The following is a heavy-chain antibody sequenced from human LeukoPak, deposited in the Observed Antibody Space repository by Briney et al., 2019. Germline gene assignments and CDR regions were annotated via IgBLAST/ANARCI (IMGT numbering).Heavy chain of an antibody. D-gene: IGHD3-10*01. CDR1: GFTFRSYG. Sequence: GGSLRLSCAASGFTFRSYGMSWVRQAPGKGLEWVSVISGSGDTTYYADSVKGRFTISRDNSRNTLSLQMNSLRVEDTAVYYCAVAGSGTFDIWGQGTVVIVSS. CDR3: AVAGSGTFDI. J-gene: IGHJ3*02. CDR2: ISGSGDTT. V-gene: IGHV3-23*01.